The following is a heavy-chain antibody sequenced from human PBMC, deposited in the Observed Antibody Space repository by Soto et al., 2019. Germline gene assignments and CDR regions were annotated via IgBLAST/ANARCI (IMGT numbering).Heavy chain of an antibody. J-gene: IGHJ5*02. V-gene: IGHV4-61*01. Sequence: QVQLQESGPGLVKASETLSLTCTVSRDSVTSVNNYWSWIRQPPGKGLEWIGYVSYEGSVNYEPSLKSRLTISLDAPKNQFSLHLTSVTAADTALYFCARGSAWPNYFFDPWGQGIRVIVSS. CDR1: RDSVTSVNNY. CDR2: VSYEGSV. D-gene: IGHD3-10*01. CDR3: ARGSAWPNYFFDP.